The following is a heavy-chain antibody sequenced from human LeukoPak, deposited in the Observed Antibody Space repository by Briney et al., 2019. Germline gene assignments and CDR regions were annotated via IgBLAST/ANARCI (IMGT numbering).Heavy chain of an antibody. D-gene: IGHD2-2*01. J-gene: IGHJ6*02. CDR3: ARDQRTIVVVPAAMAGPPYYGMDV. CDR1: GFTFSSYA. CDR2: ISYDGSNK. V-gene: IGHV3-30-3*01. Sequence: GRSLRLYCAASGFTFSSYAMHWVRQAPGKGLEWVAVISYDGSNKYYADSVKGRFTISRDNSKNTLYLQMNSLRAEDTAVYYCARDQRTIVVVPAAMAGPPYYGMDVWGQGTTVTVSS.